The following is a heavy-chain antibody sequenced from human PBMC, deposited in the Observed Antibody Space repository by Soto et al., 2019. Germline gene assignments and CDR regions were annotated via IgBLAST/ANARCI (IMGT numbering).Heavy chain of an antibody. J-gene: IGHJ4*02. CDR1: GFTFSSYW. CDR3: ARESDYVWGSYRVFDY. Sequence: EVQQMESGGGLVQPGGSLRLSCAASGFTFSSYWRSWVRQAPGKGLEWVANIKQDGSEKYYVDSVKGRFTISRDNAKNSLYLQMNSLRAEDTAVYYCARESDYVWGSYRVFDYWGQGTLVTVSS. V-gene: IGHV3-7*05. D-gene: IGHD3-16*02. CDR2: IKQDGSEK.